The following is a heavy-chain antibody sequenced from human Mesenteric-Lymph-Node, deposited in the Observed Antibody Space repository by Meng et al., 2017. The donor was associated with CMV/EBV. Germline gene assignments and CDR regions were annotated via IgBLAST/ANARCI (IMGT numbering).Heavy chain of an antibody. CDR1: GYSFTSYW. Sequence: GESLKISCQGSGYSFTSYWIGWVRQMPGKGLEWMGVIYPGDSDTRYSPSFQGQVTISADKSISTAYLQWSSLKASDTAMYYCARHNRDQLLYYWGQGTLVTVSS. J-gene: IGHJ4*02. CDR2: IYPGDSDT. D-gene: IGHD2-2*01. CDR3: ARHNRDQLLYY. V-gene: IGHV5-51*01.